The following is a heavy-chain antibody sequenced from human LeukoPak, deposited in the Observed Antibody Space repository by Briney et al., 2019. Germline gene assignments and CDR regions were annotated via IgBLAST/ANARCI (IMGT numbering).Heavy chain of an antibody. Sequence: SETLSLTCAVSGGSISSSSYYWGWIRHPPGKGLEWIVSIYYSGSTYYNPSLKSRVTISVDTSKNQFSLKLSSVTAADTAVYYCARVSPDSSSWPAFDYWGQGTLVTVSS. CDR1: GGSISSSSYY. CDR3: ARVSPDSSSWPAFDY. V-gene: IGHV4-39*07. J-gene: IGHJ4*02. CDR2: IYYSGST. D-gene: IGHD6-13*01.